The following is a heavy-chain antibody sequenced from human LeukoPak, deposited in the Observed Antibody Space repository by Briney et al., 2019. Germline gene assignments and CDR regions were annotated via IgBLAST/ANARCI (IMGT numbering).Heavy chain of an antibody. CDR2: INPNSGGT. V-gene: IGHV1-2*06. J-gene: IGHJ6*02. D-gene: IGHD3-3*01. CDR3: ARETSDFWSGPLGGDYYYGMDV. CDR1: GYTFTSYG. Sequence: GASVTVSCKASGYTFTSYGISWVRQAPGQGLEWMGRINPNSGGTNYAQKFQGRVTMTRDTSISTAYMELSRLRSDDTAVYYCARETSDFWSGPLGGDYYYGMDVWGQGTTVTVSS.